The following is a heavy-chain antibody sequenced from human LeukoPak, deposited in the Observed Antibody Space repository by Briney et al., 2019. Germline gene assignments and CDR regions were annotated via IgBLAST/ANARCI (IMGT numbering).Heavy chain of an antibody. CDR2: IYHSGST. J-gene: IGHJ4*02. CDR3: ARGLEYSSSSYYFDY. D-gene: IGHD6-6*01. Sequence: SQTLSLTCTVSGGSISSGGYYWSWIRQPPGKGLEWIGYIYHSGSTYYNPSLKSRVTISVDRSKNQFSLKLSSVTAADTAVYYCARGLEYSSSSYYFDYWGQGTLVTVSS. CDR1: GGSISSGGYY. V-gene: IGHV4-30-2*01.